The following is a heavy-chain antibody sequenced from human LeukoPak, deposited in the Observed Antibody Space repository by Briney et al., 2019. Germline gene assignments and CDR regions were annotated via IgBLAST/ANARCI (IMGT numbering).Heavy chain of an antibody. CDR2: ISSGSSYI. V-gene: IGHV3-21*01. CDR3: ARDRNSYGFEGFDY. CDR1: GFTFSSYS. Sequence: PGGSLRLSCAASGFTFSSYSMNWVRQAPGKGLEWVSSISSGSSYIYYADSVKGRSTISRDNAKNSLYLQMNSLRAEDTAVYYCARDRNSYGFEGFDYWGQGTLVTVSS. D-gene: IGHD5-18*01. J-gene: IGHJ4*02.